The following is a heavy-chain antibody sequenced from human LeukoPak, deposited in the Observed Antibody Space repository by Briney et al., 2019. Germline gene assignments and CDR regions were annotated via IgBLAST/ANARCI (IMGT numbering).Heavy chain of an antibody. Sequence: PGGCLRLSCAASGFTFSSYAIHWVRQGPGKGLEWVAVISFDGNNKYYADSVKGRFTISRDNSKNTLCLQMNSLRPEDTAVYYCARDRGVATMDYWGQGTLVTVSS. CDR2: ISFDGNNK. D-gene: IGHD5-12*01. CDR3: ARDRGVATMDY. CDR1: GFTFSSYA. V-gene: IGHV3-30*14. J-gene: IGHJ4*02.